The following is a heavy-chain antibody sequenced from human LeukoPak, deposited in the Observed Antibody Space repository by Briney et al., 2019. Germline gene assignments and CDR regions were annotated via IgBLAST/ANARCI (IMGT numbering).Heavy chain of an antibody. CDR1: GGSISSSSYY. J-gene: IGHJ2*01. V-gene: IGHV4-39*01. Sequence: PSETLSLTCTVSGGSISSSSYYWGWIRQPPGKGLEWIGSIYYSGSTYYNPSLKSRVTISVDTSKNQFSLKLSSVTAADTAVYYCARHARGYCSGGSCSDWYFDLWGRGTLVTVSS. CDR3: ARHARGYCSGGSCSDWYFDL. CDR2: IYYSGST. D-gene: IGHD2-15*01.